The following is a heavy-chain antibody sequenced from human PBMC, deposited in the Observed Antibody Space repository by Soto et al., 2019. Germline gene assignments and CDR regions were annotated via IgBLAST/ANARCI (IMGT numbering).Heavy chain of an antibody. Sequence: EVQLLESGGGLVQPGGSLRLSCAASGFTFSSYAMSWVRQAPGKGLEWVSAISGSGGSTYYADSVKGRFTISRDNSKNTLYLQMNSLRAEDTAVYYCANALRIWFGELWFFDYWGQGTLVTVSS. V-gene: IGHV3-23*01. J-gene: IGHJ4*02. D-gene: IGHD3-10*01. CDR1: GFTFSSYA. CDR2: ISGSGGST. CDR3: ANALRIWFGELWFFDY.